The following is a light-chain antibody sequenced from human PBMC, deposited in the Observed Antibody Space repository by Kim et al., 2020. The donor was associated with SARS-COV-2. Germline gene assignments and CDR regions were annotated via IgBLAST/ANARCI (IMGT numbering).Light chain of an antibody. CDR1: SSDVGGHNC. Sequence: QPITISGTGTSSDVGGHNCVSWYQQHPGKAPKLMIFDVSSRPSGVSNRFSGSKSGNTASLTISGLQAEDEADYYCSSYTTTSTVVFGGGTQLTVL. CDR2: DVS. V-gene: IGLV2-14*03. CDR3: SSYTTTSTVV. J-gene: IGLJ2*01.